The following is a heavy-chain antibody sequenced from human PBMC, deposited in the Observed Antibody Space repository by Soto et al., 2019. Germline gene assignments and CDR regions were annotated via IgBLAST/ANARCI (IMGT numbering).Heavy chain of an antibody. V-gene: IGHV4-59*01. CDR3: ARKGAAACYAHYYMDV. Sequence: QVQLQESGPGLVKPSETLSLTCTVSGGSISPYYWSWIRQPPGKGLEWIGYVYYSGNTNYNPSLESRVTISVDTSRYQFSLNLTSATAADTAVYYCARKGAAACYAHYYMDVWGRGTTVTVSS. J-gene: IGHJ6*03. CDR2: VYYSGNT. D-gene: IGHD6-13*01. CDR1: GGSISPYY.